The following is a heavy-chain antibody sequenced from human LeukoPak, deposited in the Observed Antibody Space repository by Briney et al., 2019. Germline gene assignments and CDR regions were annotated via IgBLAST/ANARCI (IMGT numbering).Heavy chain of an antibody. CDR1: GGSFSGYY. Sequence: SETLSLTCAVYGGSFSGYYWSWIRQPPGKGLEWIGEINHSGSTNYNPSLKSRVTISVDTSKNQFSLKLSSVTAADTAVYYCASTTPDYDFWSGYYHGYYFDYWGQGTLVTVSS. V-gene: IGHV4-34*01. CDR2: INHSGST. CDR3: ASTTPDYDFWSGYYHGYYFDY. D-gene: IGHD3-3*01. J-gene: IGHJ4*02.